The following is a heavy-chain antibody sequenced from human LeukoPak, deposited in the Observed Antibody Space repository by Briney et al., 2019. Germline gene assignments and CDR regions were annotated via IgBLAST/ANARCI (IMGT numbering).Heavy chain of an antibody. Sequence: SETLSHTCAVHVWYLRGYYGSWIRQPPGRVLEWDGQIHYRGSPNNNPSPKSRVTKSVDTSQNQFSLKLSSVTAADTAVYYCARGGQGCSSTSCYYYYYGMDVWGKGATVTVSS. CDR3: ARGGQGCSSTSCYYYYYGMDV. V-gene: IGHV4-34*01. CDR2: IHYRGSP. CDR1: VWYLRGYY. J-gene: IGHJ6*04. D-gene: IGHD2-2*01.